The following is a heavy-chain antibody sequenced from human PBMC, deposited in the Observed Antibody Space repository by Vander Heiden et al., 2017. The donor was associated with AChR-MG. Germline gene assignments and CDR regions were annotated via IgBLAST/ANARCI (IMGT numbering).Heavy chain of an antibody. Sequence: EVQLLESGGGLVQPGGSLRLSCAASGFTFSSYAMSWARQAPGKGLEWVSAISGSGGSTYYADSVKGRFTISRDNSKNTLYLQMNSLRAEDTAVYYCAKVRGVLDAFDIWGQGTMVTVSS. J-gene: IGHJ3*02. D-gene: IGHD3-10*01. CDR2: ISGSGGST. CDR3: AKVRGVLDAFDI. V-gene: IGHV3-23*01. CDR1: GFTFSSYA.